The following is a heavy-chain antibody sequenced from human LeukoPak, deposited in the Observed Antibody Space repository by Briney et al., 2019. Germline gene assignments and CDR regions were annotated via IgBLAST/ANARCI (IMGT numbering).Heavy chain of an antibody. V-gene: IGHV3-23*01. CDR1: GLTFSNYG. D-gene: IGHD6-25*01. CDR2: ISDTGSRT. CDR3: AKCVKADSSDFD. J-gene: IGHJ4*02. Sequence: GGSLRLSCRASGLTFSNYGMTWVRQAPGKGQEWVSAISDTGSRTCYADSVKGRVTISRDNSKNTLFLQIKSLRVEDTAVYYCAKCVKADSSDFDWGQGTLVTVSS.